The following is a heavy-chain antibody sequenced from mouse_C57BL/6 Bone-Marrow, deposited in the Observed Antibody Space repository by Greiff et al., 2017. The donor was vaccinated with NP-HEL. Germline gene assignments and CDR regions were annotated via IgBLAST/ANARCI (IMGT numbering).Heavy chain of an antibody. V-gene: IGHV14-4*01. D-gene: IGHD1-1*01. CDR2: IDPENGDT. Sequence: VQLQQSGAELVRPGASVKLSCTASGFNIKDDYMHWVKQRPEQGLEWIGWIDPENGDTEYASKFQGKATITADTSSNTAYLQLSILTSEDTAVYYCTPFYYYGSSYVNYWGQGTTLTVSS. CDR1: GFNIKDDY. CDR3: TPFYYYGSSYVNY. J-gene: IGHJ2*01.